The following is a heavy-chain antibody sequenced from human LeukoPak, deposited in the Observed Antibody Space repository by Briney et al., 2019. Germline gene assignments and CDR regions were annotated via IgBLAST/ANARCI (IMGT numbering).Heavy chain of an antibody. Sequence: GGSLRLSCAASVFTFSSYGISWVRQAPGKGLEWVSAISGSGGSTYYADSVKGRFTISRDNSKNTLYLQVNSLRAEDTAVYYCAKDQRSIAVAGYFDYWGQGTLVTVSS. J-gene: IGHJ4*02. V-gene: IGHV3-23*01. CDR3: AKDQRSIAVAGYFDY. CDR2: ISGSGGST. CDR1: VFTFSSYG. D-gene: IGHD6-19*01.